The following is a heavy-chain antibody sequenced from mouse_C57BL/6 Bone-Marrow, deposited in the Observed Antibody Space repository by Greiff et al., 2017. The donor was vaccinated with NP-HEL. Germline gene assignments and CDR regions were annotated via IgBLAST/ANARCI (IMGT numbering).Heavy chain of an antibody. Sequence: QVQLQQSGAELVKPGASVKMSCKASGYTFTTYPIEWVKQNHGKSLEWIGNFHPYNDDTEYNEKFKNKATLTVEKSSSTVYLELSRLTSNDSSVYNCARWGNYWYYFAYWGQGTTLTVSS. D-gene: IGHD2-1*01. CDR2: FHPYNDDT. CDR1: GYTFTTYP. V-gene: IGHV1-47*01. CDR3: ARWGNYWYYFAY. J-gene: IGHJ2*01.